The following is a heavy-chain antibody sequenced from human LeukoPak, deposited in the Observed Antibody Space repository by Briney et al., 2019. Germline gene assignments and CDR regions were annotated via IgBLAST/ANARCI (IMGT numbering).Heavy chain of an antibody. D-gene: IGHD5-18*01. Sequence: PGGSLRLSCAASGFTFSNYWMHWVRQAPGKGLVWVSRINSDGSSTTYADSVKGRFTISRDNAKNTLYLQMNSLRAEDKAVYYCAREGRGYGYAFDYWGQGTLVTVSS. V-gene: IGHV3-74*01. CDR2: INSDGSST. J-gene: IGHJ4*02. CDR3: AREGRGYGYAFDY. CDR1: GFTFSNYW.